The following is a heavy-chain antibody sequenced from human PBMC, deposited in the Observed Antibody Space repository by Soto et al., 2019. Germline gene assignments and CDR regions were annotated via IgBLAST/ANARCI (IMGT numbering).Heavy chain of an antibody. J-gene: IGHJ5*02. D-gene: IGHD1-26*01. CDR2: INHSGST. V-gene: IGHV4-34*01. CDR3: ARARETHHWFDP. Sequence: SETLSLTCAVYGGSFSGYYWRWSRQPPGKGLEWIGEINHSGSTNYNPSLKSRVTISVDTSKNQFSLKLSSVTAADTAVYYCARARETHHWFDPWGQGTLVTVSS. CDR1: GGSFSGYY.